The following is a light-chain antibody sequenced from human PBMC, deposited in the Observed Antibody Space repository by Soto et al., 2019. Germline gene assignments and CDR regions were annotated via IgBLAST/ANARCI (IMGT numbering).Light chain of an antibody. Sequence: AIQLTQSPSSLSASVGDRVSITCRASQGIGSALAWYQQQPGKSPKLLIYDASSFETGVPSRFSGSGSGTDFTLTISSLQPEDVASFYCQQFNSYPLTFGGGTKVEIK. CDR2: DAS. J-gene: IGKJ4*01. CDR1: QGIGSA. V-gene: IGKV1-13*02. CDR3: QQFNSYPLT.